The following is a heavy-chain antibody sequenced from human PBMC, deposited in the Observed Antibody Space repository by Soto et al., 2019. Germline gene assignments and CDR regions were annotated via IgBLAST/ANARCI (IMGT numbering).Heavy chain of an antibody. V-gene: IGHV3-74*01. D-gene: IGHD2-21*02. CDR3: ARGDLGGFDL. CDR2: IQSDGSRT. CDR1: GFTFNYYW. J-gene: IGHJ3*01. Sequence: EVQLVESEGGLVQRGGSLRLSCAASGFTFNYYWMHWVRQAPGQGLVWVAHIQSDGSRTTYADSAKGRFTISRDNAKNTMYLQMNSLRAEDTAVYYCARGDLGGFDLWGQGTTVTVSS.